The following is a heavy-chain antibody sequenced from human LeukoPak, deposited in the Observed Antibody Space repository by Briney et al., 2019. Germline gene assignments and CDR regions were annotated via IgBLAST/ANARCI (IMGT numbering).Heavy chain of an antibody. J-gene: IGHJ4*02. CDR1: GGSFSGYY. D-gene: IGHD2-2*01. V-gene: IGHV4-34*01. CDR3: ARVGRVGVVVPAAARGHTGFDY. Sequence: SETLSLTCAVYGGSFSGYYWSWIRQPPGKGLEWIGEINHSGSTNYNPSLKSRVTISVDTSKNQFSLKLSSVTAADTAVYYCARVGRVGVVVPAAARGHTGFDYWGQGTLVTVSS. CDR2: INHSGST.